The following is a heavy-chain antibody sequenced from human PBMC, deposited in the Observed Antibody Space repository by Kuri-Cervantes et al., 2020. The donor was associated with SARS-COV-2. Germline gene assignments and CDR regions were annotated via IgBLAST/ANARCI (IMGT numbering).Heavy chain of an antibody. J-gene: IGHJ6*03. CDR3: ARAPRDCRSNRCYIYSYSYMDG. CDR1: GYTFTGYY. Sequence: ASVKVSCKASGYTFTGYYMHWVRQAPGQGLEWMGWINPNSGGTNYAQKFQGRVTMTRDKSISTAYMELSRLRSDDTAVYYCARAPRDCRSNRCYIYSYSYMDGWGKGTTVTVSS. V-gene: IGHV1-2*02. CDR2: INPNSGGT. D-gene: IGHD2-2*02.